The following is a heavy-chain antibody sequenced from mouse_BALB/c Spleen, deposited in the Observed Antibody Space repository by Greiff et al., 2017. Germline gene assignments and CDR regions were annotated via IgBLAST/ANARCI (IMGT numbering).Heavy chain of an antibody. V-gene: IGHV14-4*02. J-gene: IGHJ3*01. Sequence: EVQLQQSGAELVRSGASVKLSCTASGFNIKDYYMHWVKQRPEQGLEWIGWIDPENGDTEYAPKFQGKATMTADTSSNTAYLQLSSLTSEDTAVYYCNAYYYGTFAYWGQGTLVTVSA. CDR1: GFNIKDYY. D-gene: IGHD1-1*01. CDR2: IDPENGDT. CDR3: NAYYYGTFAY.